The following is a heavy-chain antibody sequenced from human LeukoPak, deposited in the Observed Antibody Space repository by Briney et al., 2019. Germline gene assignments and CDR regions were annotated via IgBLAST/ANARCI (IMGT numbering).Heavy chain of an antibody. CDR3: ARRLTVESYGYMDV. CDR1: GGSISSYY. Sequence: PSETLSLTCTVSGGSISSYYWSWIRQPPGKGLEWIGYIYTSGSTNYNPSLKSRVTISVDTSKNQFSLKLSSVTAADTAVHYCARRLTVESYGYMDVWGKGTTVTVSS. V-gene: IGHV4-4*09. J-gene: IGHJ6*03. CDR2: IYTSGST. D-gene: IGHD5-18*01.